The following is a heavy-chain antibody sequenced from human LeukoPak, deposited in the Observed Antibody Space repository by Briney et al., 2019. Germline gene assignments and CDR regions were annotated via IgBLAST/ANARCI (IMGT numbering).Heavy chain of an antibody. D-gene: IGHD3-10*01. V-gene: IGHV4-39*01. Sequence: KTSETLSLTCTVSGASISSKNYYWGWIRQPQGMGLEGIVSMFHSGNAYYNPSLKSRVTISVDTSKNQFSLKLTSVTAADTAVYYCARQGPLWFGDLGWFDPWGQGTLVTVSS. CDR3: ARQGPLWFGDLGWFDP. J-gene: IGHJ5*02. CDR2: MFHSGNA. CDR1: GASISSKNYY.